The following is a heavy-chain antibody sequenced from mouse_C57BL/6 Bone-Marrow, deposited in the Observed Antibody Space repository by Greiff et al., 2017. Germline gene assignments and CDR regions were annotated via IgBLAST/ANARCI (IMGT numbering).Heavy chain of an antibody. CDR3: AREGVTTERWFAY. V-gene: IGHV5-4*01. CDR2: ISDGGSYT. CDR1: GFTFSSYA. Sequence: EVQGVESGGGLVKPGGSLKLSCAASGFTFSSYAMSWVRQTPEKRLEWVATISDGGSYTYYPDNVKGRFTISRDNAKNNLYLQMSHLKSEDTAMYYCAREGVTTERWFAYWGQGTLVTVSA. D-gene: IGHD2-2*01. J-gene: IGHJ3*01.